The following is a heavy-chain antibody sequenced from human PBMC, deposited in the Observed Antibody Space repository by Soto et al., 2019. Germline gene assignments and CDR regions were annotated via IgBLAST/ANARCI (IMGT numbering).Heavy chain of an antibody. J-gene: IGHJ4*02. CDR2: IYYSGST. CDR3: ARHAINGGYDY. V-gene: IGHV4-39*01. CDR1: GGSISSSSYY. Sequence: SETLSLTCTVSGGSISSSSYYWGWIRQPPGKGLEWIGSIYYSGSTYYNPSLKSRVTISVDTSKNQFSLKLSSVTAADTAVYYCARHAINGGYDYWGQGTLVTVSS. D-gene: IGHD5-12*01.